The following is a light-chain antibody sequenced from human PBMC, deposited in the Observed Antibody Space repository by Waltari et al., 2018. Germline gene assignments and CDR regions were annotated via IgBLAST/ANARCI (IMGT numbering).Light chain of an antibody. CDR1: GSNIGSNS. CDR3: ATWDDSLNGLV. J-gene: IGLJ2*01. Sequence: QSVLTQPPSASGTPGQRVTISCSWTGSNIGSNSVNWYQQIPGTAPKVLIYSNNQRPSGVPGRFSGSKSGTSASLAISGLQSEDEADYYCATWDDSLNGLVFGGGTRLTVL. V-gene: IGLV1-44*01. CDR2: SNN.